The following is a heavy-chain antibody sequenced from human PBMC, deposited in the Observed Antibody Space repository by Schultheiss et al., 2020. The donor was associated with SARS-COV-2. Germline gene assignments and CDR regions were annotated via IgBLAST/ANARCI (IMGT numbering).Heavy chain of an antibody. D-gene: IGHD4-23*01. CDR1: GFTFSGSA. CDR2: IWYDGSNK. Sequence: GGSLRLSCAASGFTFSGSAMHWVRQAPGKGLEWVAVIWYDGSNKYYADSVKGRFTISRDNSKNTLYLQMNSLRSEDTAVYYCARGPDSVDSGHYYYYYYMDVWGKGTTVTVSS. J-gene: IGHJ6*03. CDR3: ARGPDSVDSGHYYYYYYMDV. V-gene: IGHV3-30*04.